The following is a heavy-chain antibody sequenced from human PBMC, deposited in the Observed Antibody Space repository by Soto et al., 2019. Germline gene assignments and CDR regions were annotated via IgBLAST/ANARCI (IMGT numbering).Heavy chain of an antibody. Sequence: PSETLSLTCNVSSGSISGYYWSWIRQAPGKGLQWIGYIFHSGSTSYNPSLRSRVTISVDTSKNQFSLKVNSVTAADTAVYYCAKVRGYASGWRYFDYWGQGTLVTVSS. V-gene: IGHV4-59*01. CDR3: AKVRGYASGWRYFDY. J-gene: IGHJ4*02. CDR2: IFHSGST. CDR1: SGSISGYY. D-gene: IGHD5-18*01.